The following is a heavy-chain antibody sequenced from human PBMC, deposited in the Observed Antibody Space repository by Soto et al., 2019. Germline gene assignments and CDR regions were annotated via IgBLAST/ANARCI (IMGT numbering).Heavy chain of an antibody. J-gene: IGHJ5*02. CDR3: ARVMCGSGGSCHGWHWFDP. V-gene: IGHV3-21*01. D-gene: IGHD2-15*01. CDR2: ISSSSSYI. Sequence: PVGSLRLSCAASGFTFSSYSMNWVRQAPGKGLEWVSSISSSSSYIYYADSVKGRFTISRDNAKNSLYLQMNSLGAEDTAVYYCARVMCGSGGSCHGWHWFDPWGQGTLVTVSS. CDR1: GFTFSSYS.